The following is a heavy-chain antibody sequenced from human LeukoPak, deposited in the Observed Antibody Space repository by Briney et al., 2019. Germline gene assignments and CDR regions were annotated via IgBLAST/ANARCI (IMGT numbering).Heavy chain of an antibody. Sequence: GASVKVSCKASGYTFTGYYMHWVRQAPGQGLEWMGWINPNSGGTNYAQKFQGRVTMTRDTSISTVYMELSSLRSEDTAVYYCARDGGRVGATRGLGAFDIWGQGTMVTVSS. V-gene: IGHV1-2*02. J-gene: IGHJ3*02. CDR2: INPNSGGT. D-gene: IGHD1-26*01. CDR3: ARDGGRVGATRGLGAFDI. CDR1: GYTFTGYY.